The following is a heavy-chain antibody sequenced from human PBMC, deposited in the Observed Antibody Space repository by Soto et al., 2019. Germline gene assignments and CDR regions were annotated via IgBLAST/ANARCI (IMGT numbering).Heavy chain of an antibody. Sequence: GESLKISCNGSGYSFTSYWICWVRQMPWKGLEWMGIIYPGEADTRYSPSFQGQVTISADKSISTAYLQWSSLKASDTAMYSSARLSNASSSRWYEDYWGQGTLVTVSS. CDR2: IYPGEADT. V-gene: IGHV5-51*01. CDR1: GYSFTSYW. J-gene: IGHJ4*02. D-gene: IGHD6-13*01. CDR3: ARLSNASSSRWYEDY.